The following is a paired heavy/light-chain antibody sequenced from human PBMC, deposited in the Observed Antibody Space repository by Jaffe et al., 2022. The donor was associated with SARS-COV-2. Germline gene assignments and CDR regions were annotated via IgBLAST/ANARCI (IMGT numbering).Heavy chain of an antibody. CDR2: ITPMLGEP. CDR3: ARAFNDAFDI. CDR1: GGAFSTYT. J-gene: IGHJ3*02. Sequence: QVQLVQSGAEMKKPGSSVKVSCKTSGGAFSTYTIAWVRQAPGQGLEWMGRITPMLGEPTYAQKFQGRITITADTSTSTASLELSTLKSEDTAVYFCARAFNDAFDIWGQGTMVIVSS. V-gene: IGHV1-69*02.
Light chain of an antibody. CDR2: AAS. CDR3: QQSYTTWT. J-gene: IGKJ1*01. V-gene: IGKV1-39*01. CDR1: QTIYTY. Sequence: DIQMTQSPSSLSASVGDRVTITCRASQTIYTYLNWYQQKQGKAPKLLISAASDLQSGVPSRFSGSGSGTDFTLIISSLQPEDFATYYCQQSYTTWTFGQGTKVEIK.